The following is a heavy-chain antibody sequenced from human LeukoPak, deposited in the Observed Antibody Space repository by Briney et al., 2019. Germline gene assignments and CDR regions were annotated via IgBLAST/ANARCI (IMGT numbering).Heavy chain of an antibody. CDR1: GFTFSKAW. CDR2: ISGSSSYT. Sequence: GGSLRLSCAASGFTFSKAWMSWIRQAPGKGLEWVSYISGSSSYTNYADSVKGRFTISRDNAKNSLYLQMNSLRAEDTAVYYCASSGYRPNGYFDYWGQGTLVTVSS. CDR3: ASSGYRPNGYFDY. V-gene: IGHV3-11*03. D-gene: IGHD3-3*01. J-gene: IGHJ4*02.